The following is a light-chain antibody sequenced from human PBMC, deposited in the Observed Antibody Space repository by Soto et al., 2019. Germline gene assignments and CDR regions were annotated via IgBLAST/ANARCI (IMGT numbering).Light chain of an antibody. CDR2: GAS. CDR3: QQYGSSGT. V-gene: IGKV3-20*01. CDR1: QSVPSDY. Sequence: IVLTQSPGTLSLSPGERATLSCRASQSVPSDYLAWYHQRPGQAPRLLIYGASNRATGIPDRFSGSGSGTDFTLTISRLEPEDFAVYYCQQYGSSGTFGQGTKVDIK. J-gene: IGKJ1*01.